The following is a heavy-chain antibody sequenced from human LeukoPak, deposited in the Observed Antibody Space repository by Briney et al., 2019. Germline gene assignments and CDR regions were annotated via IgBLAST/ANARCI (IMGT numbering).Heavy chain of an antibody. CDR1: GVTVSNNF. Sequence: GGSLILSCSASGVTVSNNFMSWVRQAPGKGLEWVSVIYSGGSTYYADSVKGRFTISRDNSKNTLYLQMNSLRAEDTAVYYCADGPGIAAAGTGGYWGQGTLVTVSS. CDR3: ADGPGIAAAGTGGY. J-gene: IGHJ4*02. D-gene: IGHD6-13*01. CDR2: IYSGGST. V-gene: IGHV3-66*01.